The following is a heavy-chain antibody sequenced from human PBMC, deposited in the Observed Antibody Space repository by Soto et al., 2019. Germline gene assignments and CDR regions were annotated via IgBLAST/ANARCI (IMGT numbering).Heavy chain of an antibody. V-gene: IGHV5-51*01. CDR1: GYSFTSYW. Sequence: GESLKISCKGSGYSFTSYWIGWVRQMPGKGLEWMGIIYPGDSDTRYSPSFQGQVTISADKSISTAYLQWSSLKASDTAMYYCARQEAARPDFVGHGAFDIWGQGTMVTVSS. J-gene: IGHJ3*02. D-gene: IGHD6-6*01. CDR3: ARQEAARPDFVGHGAFDI. CDR2: IYPGDSDT.